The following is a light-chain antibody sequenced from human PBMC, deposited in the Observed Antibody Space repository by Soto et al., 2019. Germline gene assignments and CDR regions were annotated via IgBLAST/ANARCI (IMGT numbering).Light chain of an antibody. Sequence: EMVMTHSAATLSVSPGERATLSCRASQSVSSNLAWYQQKPGQAPRLLIYDASTRAPGIPARFSGSGSGIEFTLTISSRQSEDFAVYYCQQYNNWPPGTFGQGPKVEIK. J-gene: IGKJ1*01. CDR2: DAS. CDR1: QSVSSN. CDR3: QQYNNWPPGT. V-gene: IGKV3-15*01.